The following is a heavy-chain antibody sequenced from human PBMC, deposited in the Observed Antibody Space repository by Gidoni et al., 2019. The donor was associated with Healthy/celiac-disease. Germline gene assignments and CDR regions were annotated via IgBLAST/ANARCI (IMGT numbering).Heavy chain of an antibody. Sequence: QVQLQQWGAGLLKPSATLSLTCAVYGWSFRVYYWSWIRQPPGKGLEWIGEINHSGSTNYNPSLKSRVTISVDTSKNQFSLKLSSVTAADTAVYYCASRSQKYYDFWSGYRNWFDPWGQGTLVTVSS. D-gene: IGHD3-3*01. CDR2: INHSGST. J-gene: IGHJ5*02. CDR1: GWSFRVYY. V-gene: IGHV4-34*01. CDR3: ASRSQKYYDFWSGYRNWFDP.